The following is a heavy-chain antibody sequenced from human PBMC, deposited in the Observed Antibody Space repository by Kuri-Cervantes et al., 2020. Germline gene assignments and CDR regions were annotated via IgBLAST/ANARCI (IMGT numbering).Heavy chain of an antibody. D-gene: IGHD2-2*01. Sequence: SVKVSCKASGGTFSSYAISWVRQAPGQGLEWMGGIIPIFGTANYAQKFQGRVTMTRDTSTSTVYMELSSLRSEDTAVYYCARAPGPVPAAMGGPGITTLLYYYYMDVWGKGTTVTVSS. J-gene: IGHJ6*03. V-gene: IGHV1-69*05. CDR2: IIPIFGTA. CDR1: GGTFSSYA. CDR3: ARAPGPVPAAMGGPGITTLLYYYYMDV.